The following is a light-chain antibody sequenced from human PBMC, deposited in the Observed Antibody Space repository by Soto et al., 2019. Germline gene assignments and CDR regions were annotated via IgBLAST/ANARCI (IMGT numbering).Light chain of an antibody. CDR2: DVS. J-gene: IGKJ2*01. Sequence: DIQMTQSPSSLSASVGDRVTITCQSSQDIKYLNWYQQKSGKAPELLIYDVSNLERGVPSRFTGSGSGTDFTLTSSSLEPEDIATYYCQQYDHLSTFGQGTKLEI. CDR3: QQYDHLST. V-gene: IGKV1-33*01. CDR1: QDIKY.